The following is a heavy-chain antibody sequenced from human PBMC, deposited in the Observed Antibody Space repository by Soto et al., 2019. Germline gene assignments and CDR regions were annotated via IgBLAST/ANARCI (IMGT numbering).Heavy chain of an antibody. D-gene: IGHD3-3*01. CDR3: ARDNDFWSGYAPDYYYYGMDV. CDR1: GGTFSSYA. Sequence: SVKVSCKASGGTFSSYAISWVRQAPGQGLEWMGGIIPIFGTTNYAQKFQGRVTITADESTSTAYMELSSLRSEDTAVYYCARDNDFWSGYAPDYYYYGMDVWGQGTTVTVSS. J-gene: IGHJ6*02. CDR2: IIPIFGTT. V-gene: IGHV1-69*13.